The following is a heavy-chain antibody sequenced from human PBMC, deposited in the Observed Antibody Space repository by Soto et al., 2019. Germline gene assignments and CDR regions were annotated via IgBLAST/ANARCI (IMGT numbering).Heavy chain of an antibody. Sequence: PSETLSLTCAVYGGSFSGYYWSWIRQPPGKGLEWIGEINHSGSTNYNPSLKSRVTISVDTSKNQFSLKLSSVTAADTAVYYCASRPDSGYVDYWGQGNLVTVSS. D-gene: IGHD3-22*01. CDR3: ASRPDSGYVDY. V-gene: IGHV4-34*01. J-gene: IGHJ4*02. CDR2: INHSGST. CDR1: GGSFSGYY.